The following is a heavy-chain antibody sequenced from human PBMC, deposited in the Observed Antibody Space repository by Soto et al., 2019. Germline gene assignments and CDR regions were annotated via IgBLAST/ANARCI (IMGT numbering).Heavy chain of an antibody. J-gene: IGHJ6*02. CDR2: IIPIFGTA. V-gene: IGHV1-69*13. D-gene: IGHD3-10*01. CDR3: ARDSYGSGSYYQNQKNYYYYYGMDV. Sequence: ASVKVSCKASGGTFSSYAISWVRQAPGQGLEWMGGIIPIFGTANYAQKFQGRVTITADESTSTAYMELSSLRSEDTAVYYCARDSYGSGSYYQNQKNYYYYYGMDVWGQGTTVTVSS. CDR1: GGTFSSYA.